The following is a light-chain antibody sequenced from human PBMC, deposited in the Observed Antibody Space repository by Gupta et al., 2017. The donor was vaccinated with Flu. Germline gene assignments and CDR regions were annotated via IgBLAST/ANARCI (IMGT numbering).Light chain of an antibody. CDR1: QSINSN. J-gene: IGKJ1*01. CDR2: SAS. CDR3: QQYHYWRQT. Sequence: EVVMTQSPATLSVSPGERATLSCRASQSINSNLAWYQQKPGQAPRLLTHSASTTATDIPDRFSGSASGTEFTLTISILHSGDFAVYYCQQYHYWRQTFGQGTKVEIK. V-gene: IGKV3D-15*01.